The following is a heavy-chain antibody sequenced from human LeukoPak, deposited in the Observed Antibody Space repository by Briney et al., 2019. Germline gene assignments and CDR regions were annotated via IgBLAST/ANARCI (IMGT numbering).Heavy chain of an antibody. D-gene: IGHD5-24*01. CDR1: GFIFSTYG. Sequence: GESLRLSCAASGFIFSTYGMHWVRQAPGKGLEWVAIIWFDGNNKYYVDSVKGRFTISRDNSKKTLYLQMNSLRPEDAAVYYCAAGDGYNVGAYWGQGTLVAVSS. J-gene: IGHJ4*02. CDR3: AAGDGYNVGAY. CDR2: IWFDGNNK. V-gene: IGHV3-33*01.